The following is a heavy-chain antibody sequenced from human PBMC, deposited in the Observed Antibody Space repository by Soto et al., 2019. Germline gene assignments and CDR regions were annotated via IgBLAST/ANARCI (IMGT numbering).Heavy chain of an antibody. CDR3: ARDSRRDGYPKLEDYFDY. J-gene: IGHJ4*02. Sequence: QVQLVQSGAEVKKPGASVKVSCKASGYTFTSYAMHWVRQAPGQRLEWMGWINAGNGNTKYSQKFQGRVTITRDTSASTAYMKLSSLRSEDTAVYYCARDSRRDGYPKLEDYFDYWGQGTLVTVSS. D-gene: IGHD5-12*01. CDR1: GYTFTSYA. CDR2: INAGNGNT. V-gene: IGHV1-3*01.